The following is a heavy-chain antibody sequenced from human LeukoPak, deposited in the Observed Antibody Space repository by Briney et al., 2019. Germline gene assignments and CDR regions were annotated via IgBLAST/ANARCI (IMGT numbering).Heavy chain of an antibody. J-gene: IGHJ6*03. D-gene: IGHD2-15*01. Sequence: GGSLRLSCAASGFTFSSYSMNWVRQAPGKGLEWVSSISSSSSYIYYADSVKGRFTISRDNAKNSLYLQMNSLRAEDTAVYYCAREGCSGASCSSYYYMDVWGKGTTVTVSS. V-gene: IGHV3-21*01. CDR2: ISSSSSYI. CDR1: GFTFSSYS. CDR3: AREGCSGASCSSYYYMDV.